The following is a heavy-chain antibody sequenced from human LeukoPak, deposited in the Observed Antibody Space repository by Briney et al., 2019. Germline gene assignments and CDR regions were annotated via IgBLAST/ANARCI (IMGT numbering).Heavy chain of an antibody. D-gene: IGHD1-1*01. CDR2: MNPSSGNT. CDR3: ARRDNWNAASYYYMDV. V-gene: IGHV1-8*01. Sequence: GASVKVSCKASGFTFISYDIVWVRQAAGPGLEWLGWMNPSSGNTGYSQKFQGRVTMTRNTSISTAYLVLSSLISEDTAVYCCARRDNWNAASYYYMDVWGEGTTVTVSS. CDR1: GFTFISYD. J-gene: IGHJ6*03.